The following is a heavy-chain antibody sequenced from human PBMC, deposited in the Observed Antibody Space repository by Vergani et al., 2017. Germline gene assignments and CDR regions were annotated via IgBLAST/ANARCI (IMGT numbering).Heavy chain of an antibody. CDR3: ARNPYCGGDCYSDAFDI. CDR2: IYTSGAT. V-gene: IGHV4-61*02. Sequence: QVQLQESGPGLVKPSQTLSLTCTVSGGSFSTGGQSWTWLRQSAGKGLEWIGRIYTSGATNYNPSLRSRAIMSVDASKKQFSLKLSSVTAADTAVYYCARNPYCGGDCYSDAFDIWGQGTMVTVSS. J-gene: IGHJ3*02. D-gene: IGHD2-21*02. CDR1: GGSFSTGGQS.